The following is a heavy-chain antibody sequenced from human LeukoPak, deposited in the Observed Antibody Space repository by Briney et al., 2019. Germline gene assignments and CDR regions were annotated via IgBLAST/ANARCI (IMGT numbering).Heavy chain of an antibody. J-gene: IGHJ4*02. V-gene: IGHV3-15*01. D-gene: IGHD6-19*01. CDR1: GFTFSNAW. CDR2: IKSKTDGGTT. CDR3: ARIYNHGWSRNFDY. Sequence: PGGSLRLSCAASGFTFSNAWMSWVRQAPGKGLEWVGRIKSKTDGGTTDYAAPVKGRFTTSRDDSKNTLYLQMNSLKTEDTAVYYCARIYNHGWSRNFDYWGQGTLVTVSS.